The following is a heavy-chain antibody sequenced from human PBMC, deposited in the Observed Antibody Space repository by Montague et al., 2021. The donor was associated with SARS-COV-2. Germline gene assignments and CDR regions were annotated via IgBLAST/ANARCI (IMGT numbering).Heavy chain of an antibody. CDR1: GGSFSGYY. V-gene: IGHV4-34*01. CDR2: INHSGST. D-gene: IGHD4-11*01. Sequence: SETLSLTCAVYGGSFSGYYWTWIRQSPRKGLGWIGKINHSGSTNYNPSLKSRVTISVDTSKNQFSLKLSSVTAADTAVYYCACGEITTRGLIYYYGMDVWGQGTTVTVSS. CDR3: ACGEITTRGLIYYYGMDV. J-gene: IGHJ6*02.